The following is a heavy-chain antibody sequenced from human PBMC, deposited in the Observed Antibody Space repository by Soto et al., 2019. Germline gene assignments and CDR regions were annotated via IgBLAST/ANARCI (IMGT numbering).Heavy chain of an antibody. J-gene: IGHJ3*02. CDR1: GFTFSSYS. CDR2: ISSSSSYI. Sequence: GGSLRLSCAASGFTFSSYSMNWVRQAPGKGLEWVSSISSSSSYIYYADSVKGRFTISRDNAKNSLYLQMNSLRAEDTAVYYCARLIVVVAAYDAFDIWGQGTMVTVSS. V-gene: IGHV3-21*01. D-gene: IGHD2-15*01. CDR3: ARLIVVVAAYDAFDI.